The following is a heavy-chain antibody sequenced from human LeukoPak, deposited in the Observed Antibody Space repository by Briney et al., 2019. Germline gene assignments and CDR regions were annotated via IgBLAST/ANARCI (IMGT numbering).Heavy chain of an antibody. Sequence: SVKVSCKASGGTFSSYAISWVRQAPGQGLEWMGGIIPIFGTANYAQKFQGRVTITADKSTSTAYMELSSLRSEDTAVYYCARESPGIAAAGYQWRYDYWGQGTLVTVSS. CDR3: ARESPGIAAAGYQWRYDY. J-gene: IGHJ4*02. CDR1: GGTFSSYA. V-gene: IGHV1-69*06. CDR2: IIPIFGTA. D-gene: IGHD6-13*01.